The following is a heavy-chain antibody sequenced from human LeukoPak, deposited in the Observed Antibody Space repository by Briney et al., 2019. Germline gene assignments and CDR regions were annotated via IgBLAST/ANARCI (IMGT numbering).Heavy chain of an antibody. CDR1: GGSFSGYY. J-gene: IGHJ5*02. CDR3: ARGCRIAAAGIVFRWFDP. D-gene: IGHD6-13*01. CDR2: INHSGST. V-gene: IGHV4-34*01. Sequence: SETLSLTCAVYGGSFSGYYWSWIPQPPGKGLEWFGEINHSGSTNYNPSLKSRVTISVDTSKNQFSLKLSSVTAADTAVYYCARGCRIAAAGIVFRWFDPWGQGTLVTVSS.